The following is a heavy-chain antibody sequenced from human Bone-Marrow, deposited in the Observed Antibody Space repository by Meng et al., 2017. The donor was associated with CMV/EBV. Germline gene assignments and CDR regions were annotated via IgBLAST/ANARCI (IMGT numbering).Heavy chain of an antibody. V-gene: IGHV1-2*02. D-gene: IGHD6-19*01. J-gene: IGHJ4*02. CDR1: GFTFSDYY. Sequence: QGQRGQSGAGMKKPGASVTVSCTTSGFTFSDYYIHWVRQAPGQGLEWMGWVNSNNDATNYARKFQGRVSMTRDTSISTAHMELSRLMSDDTAVYYCVRSSGWSLFDYWGQGTLVTVSS. CDR3: VRSSGWSLFDY. CDR2: VNSNNDAT.